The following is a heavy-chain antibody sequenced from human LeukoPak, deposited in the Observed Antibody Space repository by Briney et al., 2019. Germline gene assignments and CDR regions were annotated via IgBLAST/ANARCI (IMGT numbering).Heavy chain of an antibody. Sequence: PGGSLRLSCAASGFTFSSYGMHWVRQAPGKGLEWVAVISYDGSNKYYADSVKGRFTISRDNSKNTLYLQMNSLRAEDTAVDYGAKDFTRDIAAAGIRGPYFDYWGQGTLVTVSS. J-gene: IGHJ4*02. CDR1: GFTFSSYG. CDR2: ISYDGSNK. D-gene: IGHD6-13*01. CDR3: AKDFTRDIAAAGIRGPYFDY. V-gene: IGHV3-30*18.